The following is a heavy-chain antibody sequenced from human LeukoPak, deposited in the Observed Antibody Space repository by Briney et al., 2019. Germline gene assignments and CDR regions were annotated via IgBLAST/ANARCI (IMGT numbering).Heavy chain of an antibody. V-gene: IGHV1-2*02. J-gene: IGHJ5*02. CDR3: ARGGYYGSGRNWFDP. CDR1: GYTFTGYY. Sequence: ASVKVSCKASGYTFTGYYMHWVRRAPGQGLEWMGWINPNSGGTNYAQKFQGRVTMTRDTSISTAYMELSRLRSDDTAVYYCARGGYYGSGRNWFDPWGQGTLVTVSS. D-gene: IGHD3-10*01. CDR2: INPNSGGT.